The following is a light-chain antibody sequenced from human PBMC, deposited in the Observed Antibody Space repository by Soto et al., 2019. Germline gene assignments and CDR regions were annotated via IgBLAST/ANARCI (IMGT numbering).Light chain of an antibody. Sequence: QSVLTQPPSASGTPGQRVTISCSGSSSNIGSNTVNWYQQLPGTAPKLLIYSNNQRPSGVPDRFSGSKSGTSASLAISELQSEDEAHYYCLSWDDSLNGVFGGGTQLTVL. V-gene: IGLV1-44*01. CDR3: LSWDDSLNGV. J-gene: IGLJ3*02. CDR1: SSNIGSNT. CDR2: SNN.